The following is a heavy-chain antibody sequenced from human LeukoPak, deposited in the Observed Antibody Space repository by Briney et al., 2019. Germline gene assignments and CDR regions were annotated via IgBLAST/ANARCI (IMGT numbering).Heavy chain of an antibody. D-gene: IGHD6-19*01. CDR2: IYHSGST. CDR1: GGSISSSNW. Sequence: PSETLSLTCAVSGGSISSSNWWSWVRQPPGKGLEWIGEIYHSGSTNYNPSLKSRVTISVDTPKNQFSLKLSSVTAADTAVYYCARESGYSSGWGYYYYYMDVWGKGTTVTVSS. CDR3: ARESGYSSGWGYYYYYMDV. V-gene: IGHV4-4*02. J-gene: IGHJ6*03.